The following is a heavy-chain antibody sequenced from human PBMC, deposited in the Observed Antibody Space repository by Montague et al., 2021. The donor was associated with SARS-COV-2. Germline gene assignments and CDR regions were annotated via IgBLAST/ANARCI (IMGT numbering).Heavy chain of an antibody. V-gene: IGHV4-39*02. D-gene: IGHD5-12*01. CDR2: IYDNWST. Sequence: IYDNWSTYYNPSLKSLVTISVDTSKNHFSLKLNSVTAADTAVYYCARRGRKLLPVATTIGGFDIWGPGTMVIVYS. J-gene: IGHJ3*02. CDR3: ARRGRKLLPVATTIGGFDI.